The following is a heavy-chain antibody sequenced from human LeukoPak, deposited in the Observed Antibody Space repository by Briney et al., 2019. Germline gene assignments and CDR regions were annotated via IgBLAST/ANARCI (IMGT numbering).Heavy chain of an antibody. J-gene: IGHJ4*02. CDR3: ARDSTGGSPAFDY. CDR2: ISSSSSYI. Sequence: GGSLRLSCAASGFTFSSYSMNWVRKAPGKGLEWFSSISSSSSYIYYADSVKGRFTISRDNAKNSLYLQMNSLRAEDTAVYYCARDSTGGSPAFDYWGRGTLVTVSS. CDR1: GFTFSSYS. V-gene: IGHV3-21*01. D-gene: IGHD3-16*01.